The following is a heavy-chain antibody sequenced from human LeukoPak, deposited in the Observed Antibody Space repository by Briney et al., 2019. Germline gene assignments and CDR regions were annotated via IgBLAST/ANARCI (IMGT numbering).Heavy chain of an antibody. CDR1: GFTFSSYS. D-gene: IGHD5-18*01. V-gene: IGHV3-48*04. J-gene: IGHJ4*02. CDR3: ARVTAMAYYFDY. CDR2: ISSSGSTI. Sequence: GGSLGLSCAASGFTFSSYSMNWIRQAPGKGLEWVSYISSSGSTIYYADSVKGRFTISRDNAKNSLYLQMNSLRAEDTAVYYCARVTAMAYYFDYWGQGTLVTVSS.